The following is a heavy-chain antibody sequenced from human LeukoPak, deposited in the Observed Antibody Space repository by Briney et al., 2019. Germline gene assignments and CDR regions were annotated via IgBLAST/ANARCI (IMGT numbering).Heavy chain of an antibody. D-gene: IGHD5-24*01. J-gene: IGHJ4*02. V-gene: IGHV4-61*03. CDR3: ARNRDGYNSFDY. CDR1: GGSISSSSYY. CDR2: IHYSGRT. Sequence: SETLSLTCTVSGGSISSSSYYWSWIRQPPGKGLEWITYIHYSGRTHYNPSLKSRVTISVDTSKNHFSLKLSSVTAADTAVYYCARNRDGYNSFDYWGQGTLVTVSS.